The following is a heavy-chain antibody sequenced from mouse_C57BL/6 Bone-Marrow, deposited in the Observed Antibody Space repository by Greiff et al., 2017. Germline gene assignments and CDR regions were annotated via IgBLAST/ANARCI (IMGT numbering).Heavy chain of an antibody. CDR2: INPSIGNT. D-gene: IGHD2-4*01. CDR1: GYSFTGYD. V-gene: IGHV1-81*01. Sequence: QVQLQQSGPELARPGASVKLSCKASGYSFTGYDMNWVKQRTGKSLEWIGEINPSIGNTYYNQKFKGKATLTVDKSSSTAYMELRSLTSEDSAVSFCARYDYGWFAYGGQGTLVTVSA. CDR3: ARYDYGWFAY. J-gene: IGHJ3*01.